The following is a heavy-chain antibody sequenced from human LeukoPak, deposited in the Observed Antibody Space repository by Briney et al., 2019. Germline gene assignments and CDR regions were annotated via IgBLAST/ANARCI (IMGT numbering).Heavy chain of an antibody. J-gene: IGHJ4*02. Sequence: ASMKVSCKVSGYTLTELSMHWVRHAPGKGLEWMGGFDPEDGETIYAQKLQGRVTMTEDTSTDTAYMELSSLRSEDTAVYYCATDLYYYDSSGYPEATAPVSWGQGTLVTVSS. D-gene: IGHD3-22*01. CDR2: FDPEDGET. V-gene: IGHV1-24*01. CDR1: GYTLTELS. CDR3: ATDLYYYDSSGYPEATAPVS.